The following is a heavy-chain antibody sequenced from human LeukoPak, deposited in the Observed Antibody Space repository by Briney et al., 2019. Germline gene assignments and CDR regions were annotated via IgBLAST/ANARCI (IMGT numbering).Heavy chain of an antibody. CDR1: GFTFSRYW. CDR3: ARFSGYDY. J-gene: IGHJ4*02. V-gene: IGHV3-7*03. Sequence: PGGSLRLSCAASGFTFSRYWMSWVRQAPGKGLEWVANIKRDGSEKYYVDSVKGRFTISRDNAKNSLYLQMNSLRAEDTAVYYCARFSGYDYWGQGTLVTVSS. CDR2: IKRDGSEK. D-gene: IGHD3-10*01.